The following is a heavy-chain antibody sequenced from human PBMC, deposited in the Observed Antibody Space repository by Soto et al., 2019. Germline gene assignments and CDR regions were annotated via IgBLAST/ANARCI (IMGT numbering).Heavy chain of an antibody. V-gene: IGHV4-61*01. Sequence: SETLSLTCTVPGGSVSSGSYYWSWIRQPPGKGLEWIGYIYYSGSTNYNPSLKSRVTISVDTSKNQFSLKLSSVTAADTAVYYCASGYARGYNWFDPWGQGTLVTVSS. CDR2: IYYSGST. CDR3: ASGYARGYNWFDP. CDR1: GGSVSSGSYY. D-gene: IGHD3-10*02. J-gene: IGHJ5*02.